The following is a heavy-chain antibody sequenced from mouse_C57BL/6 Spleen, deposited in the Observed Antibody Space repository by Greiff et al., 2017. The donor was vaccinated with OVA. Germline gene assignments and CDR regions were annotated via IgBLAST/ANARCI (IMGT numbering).Heavy chain of an antibody. CDR3: ARPSDGSYAMDY. Sequence: QVQLQQPGAELVRPGSSVKLSCKASGYTFTSYWMHWVKQRPIQGLEWIGNIDPSDSETHYNQKFKDKATLTVDKSSSTAYMQLSSLTSEDSAVYYCARPSDGSYAMDYWGQGTSVTGTS. J-gene: IGHJ4*01. CDR2: IDPSDSET. CDR1: GYTFTSYW. D-gene: IGHD2-3*01. V-gene: IGHV1-52*01.